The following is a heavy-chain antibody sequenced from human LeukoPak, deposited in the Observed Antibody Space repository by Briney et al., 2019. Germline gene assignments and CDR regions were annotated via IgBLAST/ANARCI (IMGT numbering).Heavy chain of an antibody. J-gene: IGHJ4*02. Sequence: GGSLRLSCAASGFTFDDYDMHWVRQAPGKGLEWVSGISWNSGSIGYADSVKGRFTISRDNAKNSLYLQMNSLRAEDTALYYCAKGDYDFWSGDYWGQGTLVTVSS. CDR1: GFTFDDYD. CDR2: ISWNSGSI. V-gene: IGHV3-9*01. CDR3: AKGDYDFWSGDY. D-gene: IGHD3-3*01.